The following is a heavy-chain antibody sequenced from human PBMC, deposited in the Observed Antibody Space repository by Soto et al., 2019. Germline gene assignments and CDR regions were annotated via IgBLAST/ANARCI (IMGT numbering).Heavy chain of an antibody. CDR3: ARFYGNAFAI. V-gene: IGHV4-39*01. D-gene: IGHD4-17*01. J-gene: IGHJ3*02. CDR2: IYYSGCT. CDR1: GGSVSSDSYN. Sequence: QLQLQESGPGLVKPSETLSLTCTVSGGSVSSDSYNWDWIRQHPGKGQEWIGTIYYSGCTEYYSSLKSRITISEDTSNNQFSLKGTSVTAADTAVYYCARFYGNAFAIWGRGATVTVS.